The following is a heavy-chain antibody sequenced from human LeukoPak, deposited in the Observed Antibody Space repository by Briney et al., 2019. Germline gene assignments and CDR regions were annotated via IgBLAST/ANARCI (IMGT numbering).Heavy chain of an antibody. J-gene: IGHJ5*02. CDR3: ARDIGVLWFGEFSHTKGPFDP. D-gene: IGHD3-10*01. CDR2: IIPIFGTA. Sequence: SVKVSCKASGGTFSSYAISWVRQAPRQGLEWMGRIIPIFGTANYAQKFQGRVTITTDESTSTAYMELSSLRSEDTAVYYCARDIGVLWFGEFSHTKGPFDPWGQGTLVTVSS. V-gene: IGHV1-69*05. CDR1: GGTFSSYA.